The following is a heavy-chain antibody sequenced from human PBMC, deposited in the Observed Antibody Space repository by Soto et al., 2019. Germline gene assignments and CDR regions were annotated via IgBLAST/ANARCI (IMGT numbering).Heavy chain of an antibody. J-gene: IGHJ4*02. CDR3: ATYYDFWSGHPLDY. D-gene: IGHD3-3*01. Sequence: SVKVSCKASGGTFSSYTISWVRQAPGQGLEWMGRIIPILGIANYAQKYKGRVTITADKSTSTAYMELSSLRSEDTAVYYCATYYDFWSGHPLDYWGQGTLVTVSS. V-gene: IGHV1-69*02. CDR2: IIPILGIA. CDR1: GGTFSSYT.